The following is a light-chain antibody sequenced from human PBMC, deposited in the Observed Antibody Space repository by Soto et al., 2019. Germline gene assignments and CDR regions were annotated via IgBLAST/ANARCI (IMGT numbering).Light chain of an antibody. Sequence: QSALTQPPSASGSPGQSVTISCTGTSSDIGGYKYVSWYQQHTGKAPKLLIYDVSKRPSGVPDRFSGSKSGNTASLTVSGLQAEDEADYYCSSYAGIYNWVFGGGTKLTVL. J-gene: IGLJ3*02. CDR2: DVS. V-gene: IGLV2-8*01. CDR1: SSDIGGYKY. CDR3: SSYAGIYNWV.